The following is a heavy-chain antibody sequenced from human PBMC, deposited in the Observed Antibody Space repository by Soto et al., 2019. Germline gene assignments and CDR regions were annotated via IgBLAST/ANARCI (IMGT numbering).Heavy chain of an antibody. J-gene: IGHJ4*02. Sequence: GASVKVSCKASGYTFTSYAMHWVRQAPGQRLEWMGWINAGNGNTKYSQKFQGRVTITRDTSASTAYMELSSLRSEDTAVYYCVRDSGYDWAVLFDYWGQGTLVTVSS. CDR3: VRDSGYDWAVLFDY. D-gene: IGHD5-12*01. CDR2: INAGNGNT. V-gene: IGHV1-3*01. CDR1: GYTFTSYA.